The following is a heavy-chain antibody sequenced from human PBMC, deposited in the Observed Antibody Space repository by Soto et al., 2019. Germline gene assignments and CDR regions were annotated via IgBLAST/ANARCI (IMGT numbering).Heavy chain of an antibody. CDR1: GFTFSNYA. J-gene: IGHJ4*02. CDR2: ISSSSGST. CDR3: AKVGSERYSGQHSDY. V-gene: IGHV3-23*01. D-gene: IGHD5-12*01. Sequence: EVQLLESGGGLVQPGGSLRLSCAASGFTFSNYAMNWVRQAPGKGLEWVSTISSSSGSTYYADSVKGRFTISRDNSKNCLDLQMNSLRGDDTAVYYCAKVGSERYSGQHSDYWGQGTLGTISS.